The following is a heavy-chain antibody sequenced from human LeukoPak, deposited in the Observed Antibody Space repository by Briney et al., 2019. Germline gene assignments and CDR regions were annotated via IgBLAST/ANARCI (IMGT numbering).Heavy chain of an antibody. CDR2: ISYDGSNK. V-gene: IGHV3-30-3*01. Sequence: PGGSLRLSCAASGFTFSSYAMHWVRQAPGKGLEWVAVISYDGSNKYYADSVKGRFTISRDNSKNTLYLQMNSLRAEDTAVYYCARERGVFYAAQSYYFDYWGQGTLVTVSS. J-gene: IGHJ4*02. D-gene: IGHD6-6*01. CDR3: ARERGVFYAAQSYYFDY. CDR1: GFTFSSYA.